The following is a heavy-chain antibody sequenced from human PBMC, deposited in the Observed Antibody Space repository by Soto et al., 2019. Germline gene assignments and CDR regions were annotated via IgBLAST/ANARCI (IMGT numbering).Heavy chain of an antibody. Sequence: QVQLVESGGGAVQPGRSLRLSCAASGFTFSLYGMHWVRQAPGKGLEWVAVIWYDGSNKYYADSVKGRFTISRDNSKNTVYLQMNSLRAGDTAVYYCGRGNDYRDYAVDNWGQGTLVTVSS. D-gene: IGHD4-17*01. CDR3: GRGNDYRDYAVDN. CDR2: IWYDGSNK. J-gene: IGHJ4*02. CDR1: GFTFSLYG. V-gene: IGHV3-33*01.